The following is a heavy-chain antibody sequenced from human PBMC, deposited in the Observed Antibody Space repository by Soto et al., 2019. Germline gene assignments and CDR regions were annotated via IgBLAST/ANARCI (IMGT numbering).Heavy chain of an antibody. V-gene: IGHV4-31*03. Sequence: SETLSLTCTVSGGSISSGGYYWSWIRQHPGKGLEWIGYIYYSGSTYYNPSLKSRVTISVDTSKNQFSLKLSSVTAEDTAVYYCARVVLVRGDAFDIWGQGTMVTVSS. CDR2: IYYSGST. CDR1: GGSISSGGYY. D-gene: IGHD3-10*01. J-gene: IGHJ3*02. CDR3: ARVVLVRGDAFDI.